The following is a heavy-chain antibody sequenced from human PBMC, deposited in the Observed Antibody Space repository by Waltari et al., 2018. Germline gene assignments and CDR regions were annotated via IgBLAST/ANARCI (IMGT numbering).Heavy chain of an antibody. CDR3: ARQAAAGVYYYYGMDV. V-gene: IGHV5-51*01. Sequence: EVQLVESGGGLIQPGGSLRLSCAASGFTVSSNYMSWVRQAPGKGLEWMGIIYPGDSDTRYSPSFQGQVTISADKSISTAYLQWSSLKASDTAMYYCARQAAAGVYYYYGMDVWGQGTTVTVSS. J-gene: IGHJ6*02. D-gene: IGHD6-13*01. CDR2: IYPGDSDT. CDR1: GFTVSSNY.